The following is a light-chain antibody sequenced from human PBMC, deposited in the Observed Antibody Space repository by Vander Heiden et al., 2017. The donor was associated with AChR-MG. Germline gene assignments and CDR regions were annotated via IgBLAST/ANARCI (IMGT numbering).Light chain of an antibody. Sequence: QLVLTQSPSASASLGASVKLTCTLSSGHSSYAIAWHQQQPEKGPRYLMKLNSDGSHSKGDGIPDRFSGSSSGAARYLTIASLQSEDDAYYYCQTWGTGIAVFGGGTQLTVL. CDR1: SGHSSYA. J-gene: IGLJ7*01. CDR2: LNSDGSH. CDR3: QTWGTGIAV. V-gene: IGLV4-69*01.